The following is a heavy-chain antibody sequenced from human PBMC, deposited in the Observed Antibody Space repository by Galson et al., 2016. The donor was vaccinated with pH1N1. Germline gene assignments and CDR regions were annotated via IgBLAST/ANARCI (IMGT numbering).Heavy chain of an antibody. V-gene: IGHV1-2*02. CDR3: AAQQGGGLTDYDAGNWFAP. CDR1: GYIFTDYY. CDR2: INPNSGGT. Sequence: SVKVSCKASGYIFTDYYMHWVRQAPGQGLEWMGWINPNSGGTKFAQKFQGRVTMTRDTSISTAYLELTGLRSDDTAVYYCAAQQGGGLTDYDAGNWFAPWGQATLVTVSS. D-gene: IGHD5-12*01. J-gene: IGHJ5*02.